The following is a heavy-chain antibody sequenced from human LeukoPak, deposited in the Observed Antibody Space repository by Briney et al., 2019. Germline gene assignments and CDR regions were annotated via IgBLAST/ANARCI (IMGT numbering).Heavy chain of an antibody. CDR3: ARAVQVTTGGLFDY. J-gene: IGHJ4*02. CDR1: GYSFTSYG. Sequence: GASVKVSCKASGYSFTSYGISWLRQAPAQGLEWMGGIIPIFDTPNYAQKFQGRVTITADKSTSKAYMELSILISEDTAVYYCARAVQVTTGGLFDYWGQGTLVTVSS. D-gene: IGHD4-17*01. CDR2: IIPIFDTP. V-gene: IGHV1-69*06.